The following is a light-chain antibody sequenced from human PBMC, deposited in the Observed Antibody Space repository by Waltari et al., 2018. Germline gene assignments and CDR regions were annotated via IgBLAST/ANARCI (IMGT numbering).Light chain of an antibody. J-gene: IGLJ2*01. CDR2: DVS. CDR3: SSYTSSSTLV. Sequence: QSALTQPASVSGSPGQSITISCTGTSSDVGGYNYVSWYQQHPGKAPKLLIYDVSNRPSGGSNRFSGPKSGNTASLTISGLHAEDEADYYCSSYTSSSTLVFGGGTKLTVL. V-gene: IGLV2-14*01. CDR1: SSDVGGYNY.